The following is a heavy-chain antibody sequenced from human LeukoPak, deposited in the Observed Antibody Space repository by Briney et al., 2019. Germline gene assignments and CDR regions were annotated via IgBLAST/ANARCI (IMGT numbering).Heavy chain of an antibody. J-gene: IGHJ3*02. CDR1: GDSVTSGGYY. V-gene: IGHV4-31*11. Sequence: SQTLSLTCAVSGDSVTSGGYYWTWIRQHPGKGLEWIGYISNSGTTSYNPSLKSRVSISVDTSKNQFSLKLSSVTAADTAVYYCARHVALSGSYSVHDAFDIWGQGTMVTVSS. D-gene: IGHD1-26*01. CDR3: ARHVALSGSYSVHDAFDI. CDR2: ISNSGTT.